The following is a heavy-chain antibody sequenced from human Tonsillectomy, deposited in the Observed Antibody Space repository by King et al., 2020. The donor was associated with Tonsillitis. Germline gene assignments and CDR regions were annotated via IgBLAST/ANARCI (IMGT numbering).Heavy chain of an antibody. CDR2: IVGGGGSK. Sequence: EVQLQESGGGLVQPGGSLRLSCAASGFTFSSYAMDWVRQAPGKGLEWVPAIVGGGGSKYYADSVKGRFTISRDNSKNTLYLQMNSLRAEDTAVYYCAKDLRNSSSWTAWGQGTLVTVSS. CDR3: AKDLRNSSSWTA. V-gene: IGHV3-23*01. J-gene: IGHJ4*02. D-gene: IGHD6-13*01. CDR1: GFTFSSYA.